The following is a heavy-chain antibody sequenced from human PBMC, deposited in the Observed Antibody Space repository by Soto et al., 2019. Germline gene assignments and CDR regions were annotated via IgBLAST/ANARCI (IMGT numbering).Heavy chain of an antibody. D-gene: IGHD3-3*01. Sequence: GGSLRLSCAASGFTFSSYWMTWVRQAPGKGLEFLATIKPDGSDTYYVDSAKGRFTISRDNAKNSLSLQMNSLRAEDTALYYCAADLNWSGTWGQGTMVTVSS. J-gene: IGHJ3*01. CDR2: IKPDGSDT. V-gene: IGHV3-7*01. CDR3: AADLNWSGT. CDR1: GFTFSSYW.